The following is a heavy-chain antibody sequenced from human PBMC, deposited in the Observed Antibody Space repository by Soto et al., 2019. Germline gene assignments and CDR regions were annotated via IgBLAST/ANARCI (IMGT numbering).Heavy chain of an antibody. CDR1: GGSISSSNW. Sequence: QVQLQESGPGLVKPSGTLSLTCAVSGGSISSSNWWSWVRQPPGKGLEWIGEIYHSGSTNYNPSLMRRVTISVYKSKYHFALKLSSVTAAVTAVDYCVGEDNILEGYYYYYSGMDVWGQGTTVTVSS. D-gene: IGHD2-15*01. V-gene: IGHV4-4*02. CDR3: VGEDNILEGYYYYYSGMDV. CDR2: IYHSGST. J-gene: IGHJ6*02.